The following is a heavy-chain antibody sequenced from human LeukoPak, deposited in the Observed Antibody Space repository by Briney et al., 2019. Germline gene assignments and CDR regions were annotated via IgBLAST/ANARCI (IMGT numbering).Heavy chain of an antibody. V-gene: IGHV4-59*01. D-gene: IGHD4-17*01. J-gene: IGHJ6*02. Sequence: SETLSLTCAVSGGSIINYYWRWIRQPPARALEWIGYIYFSGTANYNPSLKSRVTISVDTSNNQFSLKLCSVTAADPAVYYCAREDPQTTVPEGLDVWGQGTTVTVSS. CDR1: GGSIINYY. CDR2: IYFSGTA. CDR3: AREDPQTTVPEGLDV.